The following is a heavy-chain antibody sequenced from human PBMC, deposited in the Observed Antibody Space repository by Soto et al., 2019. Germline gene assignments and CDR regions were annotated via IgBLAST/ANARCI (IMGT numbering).Heavy chain of an antibody. Sequence: EVQLLESGGGLVQPGGSLRLSCAASGFTFSSYAMSWVRQAPGKGLEWVSAISGSGGSTYYADSVKGRFTISRDNSKNTLYLQMNSLRAEDTAVYYCAKSRLAYCGGDCYPKDYWGLGTLVTVSS. D-gene: IGHD2-21*02. CDR1: GFTFSSYA. CDR2: ISGSGGST. V-gene: IGHV3-23*01. J-gene: IGHJ4*02. CDR3: AKSRLAYCGGDCYPKDY.